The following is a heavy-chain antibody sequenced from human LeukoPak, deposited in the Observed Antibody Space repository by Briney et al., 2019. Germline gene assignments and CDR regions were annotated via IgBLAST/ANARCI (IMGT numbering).Heavy chain of an antibody. V-gene: IGHV3-48*01. CDR1: GFTFSSYS. Sequence: GGSLRLSCAASGFTFSSYSMNWVRQAPGKGLEWVSYISSSSSTIYYADSVKGRFTISRDNAKNSLYLQMNSLRAEDTAVYYCARDLVAVGTHWGQGTLVTVSS. J-gene: IGHJ4*02. CDR3: ARDLVAVGTH. D-gene: IGHD6-19*01. CDR2: ISSSSSTI.